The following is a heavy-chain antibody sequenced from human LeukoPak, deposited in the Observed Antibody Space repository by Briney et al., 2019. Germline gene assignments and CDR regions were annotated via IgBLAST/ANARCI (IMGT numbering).Heavy chain of an antibody. CDR1: GFTFSSYS. CDR3: ARDQEWELGSVAFDI. Sequence: GGSLRLSCAASGFTFSSYSTNWVRQAPGKGLEWVSSISSSSSYIYYADSVKGRFTISRDNAKNSLYLQMNSLRAEDTAVYYCARDQEWELGSVAFDIWGQGTMVTVSS. J-gene: IGHJ3*02. D-gene: IGHD1-26*01. V-gene: IGHV3-21*01. CDR2: ISSSSSYI.